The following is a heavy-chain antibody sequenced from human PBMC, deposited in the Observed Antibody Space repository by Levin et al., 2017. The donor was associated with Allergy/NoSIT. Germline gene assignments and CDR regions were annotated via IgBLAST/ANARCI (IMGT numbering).Heavy chain of an antibody. CDR3: AKVLSGWSKSDFDY. J-gene: IGHJ4*02. D-gene: IGHD6-19*01. CDR1: GFTFSSYG. V-gene: IGHV3-30*18. Sequence: AGGSLRLSCAASGFTFSSYGMHWVRQAPGKGLEWVAVISYDGSNKYYADSVKGRFTISRDNSKNTLYLQMNSLRAEDTAVYYCAKVLSGWSKSDFDYWGQGTLVTVSS. CDR2: ISYDGSNK.